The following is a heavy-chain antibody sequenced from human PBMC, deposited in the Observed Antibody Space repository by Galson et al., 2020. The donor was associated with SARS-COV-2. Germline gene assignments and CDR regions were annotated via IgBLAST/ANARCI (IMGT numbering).Heavy chain of an antibody. CDR2: INPKSGGT. D-gene: IGHD7-27*01. V-gene: IGHV1-2*06. J-gene: IGHJ4*02. CDR3: ATLTGDESDYFDY. Sequence: ASVKVSCKTSGYTFTAYYVDWVRQAPGQGLEWMGRINPKSGGTHYAQKFQGRVTMTSDTSISTTYMELSRLRSDDTAVNYCATLTGDESDYFDYWGQGTLVTVSS. CDR1: GYTFTAYY.